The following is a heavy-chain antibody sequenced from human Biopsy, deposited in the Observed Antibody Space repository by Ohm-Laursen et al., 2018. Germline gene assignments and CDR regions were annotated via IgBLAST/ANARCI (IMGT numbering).Heavy chain of an antibody. CDR1: GASIEDYY. D-gene: IGHD2-2*01. J-gene: IGHJ6*02. CDR3: ARDKITYCTSTSCDCFGMDV. CDR2: INYRGNT. V-gene: IGHV4-59*01. Sequence: SETLSLTCTVSGASIEDYYWTWIRQAPGKTLEWIASINYRGNTNYNPSLKSRVTMSAHTSTNQFSLKLTSVTAADTAVYYCARDKITYCTSTSCDCFGMDVWGQGTTVTVSS.